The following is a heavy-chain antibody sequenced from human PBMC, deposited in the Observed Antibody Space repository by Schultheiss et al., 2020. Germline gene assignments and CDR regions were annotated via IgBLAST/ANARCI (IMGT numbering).Heavy chain of an antibody. CDR3: ARQRYGILTGYQDY. Sequence: GESLKISCAASGFTFSSYAMHWVRQAPGKGLEWVAVISYDGSNKYYADSVKGRFTISRDNSKNTLYLQMNSLRTEDTAMYYCARQRYGILTGYQDYWGQGTLVTVSS. CDR1: GFTFSSYA. D-gene: IGHD3-9*01. V-gene: IGHV3-30*04. CDR2: ISYDGSNK. J-gene: IGHJ4*02.